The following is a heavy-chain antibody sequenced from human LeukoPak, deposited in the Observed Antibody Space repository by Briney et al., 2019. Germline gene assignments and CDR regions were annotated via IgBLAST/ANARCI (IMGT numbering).Heavy chain of an antibody. CDR1: GFSFSNND. CDR2: LGVAGDR. Sequence: QAGGSLRLSCAASGFSFSNNDMHWVRQFSGKGLEWVSGLGVAGDRYYPVSVRGRFTVSRDRAGTYLYLQMNSLSAGDTAVYYCARGHYYGSGGDTFDVWGKGTMVIVSS. D-gene: IGHD3-10*01. J-gene: IGHJ3*01. V-gene: IGHV3-13*01. CDR3: ARGHYYGSGGDTFDV.